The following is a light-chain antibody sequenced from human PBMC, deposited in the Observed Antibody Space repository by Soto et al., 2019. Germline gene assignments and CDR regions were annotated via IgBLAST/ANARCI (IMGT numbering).Light chain of an antibody. V-gene: IGKV3-11*01. CDR1: QSVSSF. J-gene: IGKJ4*01. CDR3: QQSSNWPPT. CDR2: DAS. Sequence: EIVLTQSPATLSLSPGERATLSCRASQSVSSFLAWYQQRPGQPPRLLIYDASTRATGIPTKFSGSGSGTDFTLTINTLEHEDFAVYYCQQSSNWPPTFGGGTKVYIK.